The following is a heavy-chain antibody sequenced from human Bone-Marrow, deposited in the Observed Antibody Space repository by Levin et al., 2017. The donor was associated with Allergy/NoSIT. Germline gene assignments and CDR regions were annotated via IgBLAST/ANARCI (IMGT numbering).Heavy chain of an antibody. D-gene: IGHD6-19*01. CDR3: VHSLQDSSGWYGAFDY. J-gene: IGHJ4*02. Sequence: GGSLRLSCAASGFSFSNAWMSWVRQAPGKGLEWVGRIKSKSDSGTTDYPAPVKGRFTISRDDSKNTLYLQMSSLKTEDTAVYYCVHSLQDSSGWYGAFDYWGQGTLVTVSS. CDR1: GFSFSNAW. V-gene: IGHV3-15*01. CDR2: IKSKSDSGTT.